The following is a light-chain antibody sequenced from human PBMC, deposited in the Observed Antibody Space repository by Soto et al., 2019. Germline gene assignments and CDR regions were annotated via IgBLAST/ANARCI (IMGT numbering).Light chain of an antibody. CDR3: QQYGSSPRFT. CDR2: GAS. V-gene: IGKV3-20*01. CDR1: QSVSSSY. J-gene: IGKJ3*01. Sequence: EIALTQSPGTLSLSPRARATLSCRASQSVSSSYLAWYQQKPGQAPRLLIYGASRRATGIPDRFSGSGSGTDCTLTISRLERADFAVYYCQQYGSSPRFTFGPGTKVDIQ.